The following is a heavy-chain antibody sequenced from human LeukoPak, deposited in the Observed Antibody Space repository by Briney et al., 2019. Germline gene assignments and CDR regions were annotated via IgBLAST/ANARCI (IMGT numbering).Heavy chain of an antibody. V-gene: IGHV4-59*12. CDR2: IHHSGST. Sequence: PSETLSLTCTVSGGSISSYYWSWIRQPPGKRLEWIGCIHHSGSTKYNPSLQSRVTISVDTSKNQFSLKLSSVTAADTAVYYCARVIYSYSSSWSYYFDYWGQGTLVTVSS. J-gene: IGHJ4*02. CDR3: ARVIYSYSSSWSYYFDY. D-gene: IGHD6-13*01. CDR1: GGSISSYY.